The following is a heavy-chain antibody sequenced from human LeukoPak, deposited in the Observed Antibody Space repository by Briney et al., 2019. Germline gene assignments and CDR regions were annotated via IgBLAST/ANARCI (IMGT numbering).Heavy chain of an antibody. CDR3: ASNPDYDFWSGFRISYYGMDV. Sequence: ASVKVSCKASGYTFTGYYMHWVRQAPGQGLEWMGWISAYNGNTNYAQKLQGRVTMTTDTSTSTAYMELRSLRSDDTAVYYCASNPDYDFWSGFRISYYGMDVWGQGTTVTVSS. CDR2: ISAYNGNT. V-gene: IGHV1-18*04. D-gene: IGHD3-3*01. J-gene: IGHJ6*02. CDR1: GYTFTGYY.